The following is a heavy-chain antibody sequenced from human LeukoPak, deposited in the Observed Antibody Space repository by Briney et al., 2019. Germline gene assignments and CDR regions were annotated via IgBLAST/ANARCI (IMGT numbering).Heavy chain of an antibody. Sequence: SETLSLTCTVSGGSISSYYWSWIRQPPGKGLEWIGYIYYSGSTNYNPSLKSRVTISVDTSKNQFSLKLSSVTAADTAVYYCARDKHSSGWFDPWGQGTLVTVSS. CDR1: GGSISSYY. CDR2: IYYSGST. CDR3: ARDKHSSGWFDP. J-gene: IGHJ5*02. V-gene: IGHV4-59*01. D-gene: IGHD6-19*01.